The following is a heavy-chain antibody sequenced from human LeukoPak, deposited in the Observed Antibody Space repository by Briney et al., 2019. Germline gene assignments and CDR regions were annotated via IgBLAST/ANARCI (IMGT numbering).Heavy chain of an antibody. D-gene: IGHD5-24*01. CDR2: IYTSGST. Sequence: PSETLSLTCTVSGVSISSYYWSWTRQPAGKGLEWIGRIYTSGSTNYNPSLKSRVTMSVDTSKNQFSLKLSSVTAADTAVYYCAREAEITRFDYWGQGTLVTVSS. V-gene: IGHV4-4*07. CDR3: AREAEITRFDY. J-gene: IGHJ4*02. CDR1: GVSISSYY.